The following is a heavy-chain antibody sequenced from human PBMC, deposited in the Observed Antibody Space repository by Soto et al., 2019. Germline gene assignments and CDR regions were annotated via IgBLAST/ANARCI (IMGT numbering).Heavy chain of an antibody. D-gene: IGHD1-7*01. CDR2: IWYDGSNK. Sequence: RRLSCAASGFTFSSYGMHWVRQAPGKGLEWVAVIWYDGSNKYYADSVKGRFTISRDNSKNTLYLQMNSLRAEDTAVYYCARVGSTGTTGYYYYGMDVWGQGTTVTVSS. CDR1: GFTFSSYG. V-gene: IGHV3-33*01. CDR3: ARVGSTGTTGYYYYGMDV. J-gene: IGHJ6*02.